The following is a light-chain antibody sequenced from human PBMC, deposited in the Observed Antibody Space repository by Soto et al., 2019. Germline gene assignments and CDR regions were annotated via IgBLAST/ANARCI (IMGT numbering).Light chain of an antibody. J-gene: IGKJ5*01. CDR2: DAS. Sequence: DMQMTQYPSTLSASVGDRVTITCRASQSISSWLAWYQQKAGKAPKLLIYDASTLESGVPSRFSGSGSGTDFTLTISRLEPEDFALYYCQHYVERSPITFGQGTRLEIK. CDR3: QHYVERSPIT. V-gene: IGKV1-5*01. CDR1: QSISSW.